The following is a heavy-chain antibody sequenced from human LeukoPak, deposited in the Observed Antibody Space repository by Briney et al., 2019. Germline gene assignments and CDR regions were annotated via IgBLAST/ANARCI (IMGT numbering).Heavy chain of an antibody. D-gene: IGHD6-6*01. CDR3: ARDRSIAARPAPGWFDP. CDR2: MNPNSGNT. CDR1: GYTFTSYD. V-gene: IGHV1-8*01. Sequence: AASVKVSCKASGYTFTSYDINWVRQATGQGLEWMGWMNPNSGNTGYAQKFQGRVTMTRNTSISTAYMELSSLRSEDTAVYYWARDRSIAARPAPGWFDPWGQGTLVTVSS. J-gene: IGHJ5*02.